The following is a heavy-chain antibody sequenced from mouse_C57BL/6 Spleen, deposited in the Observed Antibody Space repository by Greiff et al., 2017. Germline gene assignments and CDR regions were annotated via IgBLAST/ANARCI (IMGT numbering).Heavy chain of an antibody. Sequence: EVKLVESGGGLVQPGGSLSLSCAASGFTFTDYYMSWVRQPPGKALEWLGFIRNKANGYTTEYSASVKGRFTISRDNSQCILYLRMNALRAEDSATYYCARYLYAMDYWGQGTSVTVSS. CDR2: IRNKANGYTT. V-gene: IGHV7-3*01. J-gene: IGHJ4*01. CDR1: GFTFTDYY. CDR3: ARYLYAMDY.